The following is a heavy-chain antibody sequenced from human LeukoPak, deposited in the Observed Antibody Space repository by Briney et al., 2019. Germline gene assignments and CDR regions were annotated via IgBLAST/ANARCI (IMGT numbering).Heavy chain of an antibody. CDR2: INPSGGST. J-gene: IGHJ4*02. CDR3: ARDPHSSSSSRGDDDY. D-gene: IGHD6-6*01. CDR1: GYTFTSYY. Sequence: GASVKVSCKASGYTFTSYYMHWVRQAPGQGLEWMGIINPSGGSTSYAQKFQGRVTMTRDTSTSTVYTELSSLRSEDTAVYYCARDPHSSSSSRGDDDYWGQGTLVTVSS. V-gene: IGHV1-46*01.